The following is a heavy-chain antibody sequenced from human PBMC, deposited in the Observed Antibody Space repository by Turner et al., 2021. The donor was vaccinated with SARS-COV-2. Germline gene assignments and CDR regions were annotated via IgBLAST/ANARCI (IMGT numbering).Heavy chain of an antibody. CDR3: ARLHQRSFDY. Sequence: QVKLQESGPGLVEPSQTLSLTCSVSGCSISSGTYYWNWIRQPPGKGLEWIGYISYSGSTFYSPSFASRLTMSRDTSKNHFSLKLTSVTAADTAVYYCARLHQRSFDYWGQGDLVTVSS. CDR2: ISYSGST. V-gene: IGHV4-30-4*01. J-gene: IGHJ4*02. CDR1: GCSISSGTYY.